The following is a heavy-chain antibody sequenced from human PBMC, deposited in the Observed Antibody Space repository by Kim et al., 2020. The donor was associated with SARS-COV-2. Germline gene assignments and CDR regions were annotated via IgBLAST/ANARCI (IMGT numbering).Heavy chain of an antibody. D-gene: IGHD5-12*01. CDR3: ARDEGSGYDAVFDY. J-gene: IGHJ4*02. Sequence: SETLSLTCTVSGGSISSGSYYWSWIRQPAGKGLEWIGRIYTSGSTNYNPSLKSRVTISVDTSKNQFSLKLSSVTAADTAVYYCARDEGSGYDAVFDYWGQGTLVTVSS. V-gene: IGHV4-61*02. CDR2: IYTSGST. CDR1: GGSISSGSYY.